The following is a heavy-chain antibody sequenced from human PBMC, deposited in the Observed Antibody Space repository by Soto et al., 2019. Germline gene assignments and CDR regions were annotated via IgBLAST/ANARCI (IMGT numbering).Heavy chain of an antibody. D-gene: IGHD2-2*01. CDR2: ISSNGGST. CDR3: ARGERPGGLAKDIVVVPAASWDYYYYMDV. Sequence: GGSLRLSCAASGFTFSSYAMHRVRQAPGKGLEYVSAISSNGGSTYYANSVKGRFTISRDNSKNTLYLQMGSLRAEDMAVYYCARGERPGGLAKDIVVVPAASWDYYYYMDVWGKGTTVTVSS. CDR1: GFTFSSYA. V-gene: IGHV3-64*01. J-gene: IGHJ6*03.